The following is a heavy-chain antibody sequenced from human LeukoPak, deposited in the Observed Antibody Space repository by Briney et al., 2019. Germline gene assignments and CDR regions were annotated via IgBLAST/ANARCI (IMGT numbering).Heavy chain of an antibody. Sequence: GRSLRLSCAASGFTFDDYAMHWVRQAPGKGLEWVSGISWNSGNIGYADSVKGQFTISRDDAKNSLYLQMNSLRAEDMALYYCAKSVEAVAGFFDYWGQGTLVTVSS. CDR3: AKSVEAVAGFFDY. CDR2: ISWNSGNI. V-gene: IGHV3-9*03. CDR1: GFTFDDYA. J-gene: IGHJ4*02. D-gene: IGHD6-19*01.